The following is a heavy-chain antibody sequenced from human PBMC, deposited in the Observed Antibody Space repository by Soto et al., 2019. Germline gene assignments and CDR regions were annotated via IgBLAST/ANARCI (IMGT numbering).Heavy chain of an antibody. J-gene: IGHJ4*02. CDR2: ISSSSSYI. CDR1: GFTFSSYS. CDR3: ARVGNWMGCSGGSCYFDY. Sequence: EVQLVESGGGLVKPGGSLRLSCAASGFTFSSYSMNWVRQAPGKGLEWVSSISSSSSYIYYADSVKGRFTISRDNAKNSLYLQMNSLRAADTAVYYCARVGNWMGCSGGSCYFDYWGQGTLVTVSS. D-gene: IGHD2-15*01. V-gene: IGHV3-21*01.